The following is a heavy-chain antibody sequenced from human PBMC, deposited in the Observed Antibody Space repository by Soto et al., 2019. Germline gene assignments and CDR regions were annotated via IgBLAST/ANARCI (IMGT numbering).Heavy chain of an antibody. CDR2: ISYDGSNK. Sequence: GGSLRLACAASGFTFSSYGMHWVRQAPGKGLEWVAVISYDGSNKYYADSVKGRFTISRDNSKNTLYLQMNSLRAEDTAVYYCASHSGYDYWGQGTLVTVS. V-gene: IGHV3-30*03. J-gene: IGHJ4*02. CDR1: GFTFSSYG. D-gene: IGHD5-12*01. CDR3: ASHSGYDY.